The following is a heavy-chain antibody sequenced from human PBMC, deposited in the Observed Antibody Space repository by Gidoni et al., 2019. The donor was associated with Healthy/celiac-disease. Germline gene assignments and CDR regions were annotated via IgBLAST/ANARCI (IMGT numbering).Heavy chain of an antibody. CDR3: ARRGRQWLVDY. V-gene: IGHV4-39*01. D-gene: IGHD6-19*01. CDR1: GGSISSSSYY. Sequence: GLVKPSETLSLTCTVSGGSISSSSYYWGWIRQPPGKGLEWIGSIYYSGSTYYNPSLKSRVTISVDTSKNQFSLKLSSVTAADTAVYYCARRGRQWLVDYWGQGTLVTVSS. CDR2: IYYSGST. J-gene: IGHJ4*02.